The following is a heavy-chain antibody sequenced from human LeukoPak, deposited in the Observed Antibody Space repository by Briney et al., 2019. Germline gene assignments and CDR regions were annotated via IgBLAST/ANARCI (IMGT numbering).Heavy chain of an antibody. Sequence: PGGSLRLSCAASGFTVTSNDISWVRHAPWKGREWVSVIYSGGSTYYAVSVKGRFTISRDNSKNTLYLQMNSLRAEDTAVYYCARARAGAGTFFFDYWGQGTLVTVSS. V-gene: IGHV3-53*01. J-gene: IGHJ4*02. CDR2: IYSGGST. CDR1: GFTVTSND. CDR3: ARARAGAGTFFFDY. D-gene: IGHD6-13*01.